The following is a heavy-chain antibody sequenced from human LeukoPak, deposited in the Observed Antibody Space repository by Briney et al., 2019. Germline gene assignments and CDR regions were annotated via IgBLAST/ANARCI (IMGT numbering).Heavy chain of an antibody. D-gene: IGHD4/OR15-4a*01. CDR1: SGSISGYY. V-gene: IGHV4-59*01. Sequence: PSETLSLTCTVSSGSISGYYWSCIRQPPGKGLEWIGYISHSGSTNYNPSLKSRLTISVDTSKNQFSLKLSSVTAADTAIYYCARDRSANSAYWGQGTLVTVSS. J-gene: IGHJ4*02. CDR3: ARDRSANSAY. CDR2: ISHSGST.